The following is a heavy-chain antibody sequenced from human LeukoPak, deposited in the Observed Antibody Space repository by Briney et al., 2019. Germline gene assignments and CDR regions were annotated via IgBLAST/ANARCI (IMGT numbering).Heavy chain of an antibody. V-gene: IGHV3-48*04. CDR3: ARDWVAAAPPGYMDV. Sequence: PGGSLRLSCAASGFTFSSYGMNWVRQAPGKGLEWVSYISSSSSTIYYADSVKGRFTISSDNAKNSLYLQMNSLRAEDTAVYYCARDWVAAAPPGYMDVWGKGTTVTVSS. CDR1: GFTFSSYG. D-gene: IGHD6-13*01. J-gene: IGHJ6*03. CDR2: ISSSSSTI.